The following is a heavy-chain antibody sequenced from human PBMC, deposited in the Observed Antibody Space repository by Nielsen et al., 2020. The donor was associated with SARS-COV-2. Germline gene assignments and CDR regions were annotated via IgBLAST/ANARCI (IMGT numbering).Heavy chain of an antibody. CDR1: GGSINNGDSY. J-gene: IGHJ4*02. D-gene: IGHD6-13*01. CDR2: ISYSGVT. CDR3: ASLAAARQWGYFDY. Sequence: SETLSLTCTVSGGSINNGDSYWAWIRLLPEKGLQWIGHISYSGVTHYKPSLKSRVTISVDTSKNQFSLKLSSVTAADTAVYYCASLAAARQWGYFDYWGQGTLVTVSS. V-gene: IGHV4-30-4*08.